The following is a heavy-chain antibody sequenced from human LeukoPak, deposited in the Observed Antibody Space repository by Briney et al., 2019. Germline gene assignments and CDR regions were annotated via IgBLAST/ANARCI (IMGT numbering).Heavy chain of an antibody. D-gene: IGHD2-2*01. CDR3: ARGEDCSSTSCRTYYYYMDV. CDR1: GYTLTELS. Sequence: ASVKVSCKVSGYTLTELSMHWVRQAPGKGLEWMGGFDPEDGETIYAQKFQGRVTITADESTSAAYMELSSLRSEDTAVYYCARGEDCSSTSCRTYYYYMDVWGKGTTVTVSS. J-gene: IGHJ6*03. CDR2: FDPEDGET. V-gene: IGHV1-24*01.